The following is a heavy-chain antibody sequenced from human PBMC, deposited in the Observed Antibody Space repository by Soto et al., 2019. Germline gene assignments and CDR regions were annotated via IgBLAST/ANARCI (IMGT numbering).Heavy chain of an antibody. D-gene: IGHD3-3*02. CDR1: GYTFSAYT. CDR2: INAGSGNK. CDR3: ARDTETLGPRANDALDI. Sequence: QAQLVQSGAEMKKPGASVKVSCKATGYTFSAYTMNWVRQAPGQSREWMGWINAGSGNKKYSQNFQGRVSITRDTSASTVYMELTGLTSEDTAVYYCARDTETLGPRANDALDIWGQGTMVTVSS. J-gene: IGHJ3*02. V-gene: IGHV1-3*01.